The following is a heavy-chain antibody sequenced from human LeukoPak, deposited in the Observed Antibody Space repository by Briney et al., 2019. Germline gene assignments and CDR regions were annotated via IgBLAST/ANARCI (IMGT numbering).Heavy chain of an antibody. J-gene: IGHJ4*02. V-gene: IGHV4-59*08. CDR3: ARHFSGSYLLGYFDY. Sequence: SETLSLTCTVSGGSISSYYWSWIRQPPRQGLEWIGYIYYSGSTNYNPSLKSRVTISVDTSKNQFSLKLSSVTAADTAVYYCARHFSGSYLLGYFDYWGQGTLVTVSS. CDR1: GGSISSYY. D-gene: IGHD1-26*01. CDR2: IYYSGST.